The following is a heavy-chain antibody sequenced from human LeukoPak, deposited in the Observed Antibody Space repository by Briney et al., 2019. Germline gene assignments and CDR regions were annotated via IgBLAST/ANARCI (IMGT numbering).Heavy chain of an antibody. D-gene: IGHD6-6*01. J-gene: IGHJ4*02. CDR2: IYYTGDT. CDR1: GYSISGSY. CDR3: ARHTYARPFDF. V-gene: IGHV4-59*08. Sequence: SETLSLTCSVSGYSISGSYWSWIRQPPGKGLEWIGYIYYTGDTNSNPSLKSRVIISLDTSKYQVSLQVTSVTAADTAVYYCARHTYARPFDFWGQGTLVTVSS.